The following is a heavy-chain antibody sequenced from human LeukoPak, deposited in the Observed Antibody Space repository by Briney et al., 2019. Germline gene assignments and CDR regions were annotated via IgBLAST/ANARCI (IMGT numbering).Heavy chain of an antibody. J-gene: IGHJ4*02. CDR2: IRYDGSNK. CDR1: GFTFSSYG. CDR3: AKVPPYYYDSSGYDYYLDY. V-gene: IGHV3-30*02. D-gene: IGHD3-22*01. Sequence: PGGSLRLSCAASGFTFSSYGMHWVRQAPGKGLEWVAFIRYDGSNKYYADSVKGRFTISRGNSKNTLYLQMNSLRAEDTAVYYCAKVPPYYYDSSGYDYYLDYWGQGTLVAVSS.